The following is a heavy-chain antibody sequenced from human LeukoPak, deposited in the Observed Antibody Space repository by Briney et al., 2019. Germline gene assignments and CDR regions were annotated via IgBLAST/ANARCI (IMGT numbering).Heavy chain of an antibody. CDR3: ARTEYCSPATCKYASF. CDR1: GFIFSSYG. CDR2: IRYDGSNK. J-gene: IGHJ3*01. Sequence: PGGSLRLSCAASGFIFSSYGMHWVRQAPGKGLEWVAFIRYDGSNKYYADSVKGRFTISRDNSKNTLYLQMNSLRAEDTAVYYCARTEYCSPATCKYASFWGQGTMVTVSS. D-gene: IGHD2-15*01. V-gene: IGHV3-30*02.